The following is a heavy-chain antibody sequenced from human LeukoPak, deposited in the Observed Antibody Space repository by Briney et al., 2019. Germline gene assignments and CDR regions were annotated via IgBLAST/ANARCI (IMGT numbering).Heavy chain of an antibody. V-gene: IGHV3-15*01. CDR1: GFTFSSYA. Sequence: GGSLRLSCAASGFTFSSYAMSWVRQAPGKGLEWVGLIKSETDGGTIDYAAPVKDRFTISRDDSKNTLYLQMNSLKTEDTAVYYCTTERSGSFPYWGQGALVTVSS. CDR3: TTERSGSFPY. J-gene: IGHJ4*02. CDR2: IKSETDGGTI. D-gene: IGHD1-26*01.